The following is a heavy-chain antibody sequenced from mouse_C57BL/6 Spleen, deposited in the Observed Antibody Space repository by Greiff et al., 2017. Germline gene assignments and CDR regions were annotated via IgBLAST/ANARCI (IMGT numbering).Heavy chain of an antibody. CDR3: GWVRPSYYAMDY. D-gene: IGHD2-3*01. V-gene: IGHV1-83*01. J-gene: IGHJ4*01. CDR1: YTFTDYYM. Sequence: VQLQQSGPELVKPGASVKMSCKASGYTFTDYYMHWVKQKPGKGLEWIGEIYPGSGNNSYNEKFKGKATLTADTSSSTAYMQLSSLTSEDSAVYFGAGWVRPSYYAMDYWGQGTSVTVSS. CDR2: YPGSGNNS.